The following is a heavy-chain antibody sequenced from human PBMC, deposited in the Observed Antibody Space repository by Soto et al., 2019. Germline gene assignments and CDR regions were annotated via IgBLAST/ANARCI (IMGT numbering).Heavy chain of an antibody. D-gene: IGHD2-15*01. J-gene: IGHJ3*02. CDR3: AAWWYLDAFDI. V-gene: IGHV4-34*01. CDR2: INHSGST. Sequence: QVQLQQWGAGLLKPSETLSHTCAVYGGSFSGYYWSWIRQPPGKGLEWIGEINHSGSTNYNPSLKSRVTISVDTSKNQFSLKLSSVTAADTAVYYCAAWWYLDAFDIWGQGTMVTVSS. CDR1: GGSFSGYY.